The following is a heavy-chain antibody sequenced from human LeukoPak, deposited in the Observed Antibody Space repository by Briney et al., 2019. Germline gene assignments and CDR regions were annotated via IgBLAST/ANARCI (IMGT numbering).Heavy chain of an antibody. CDR1: GFTFSSYA. CDR2: ISGGGGST. J-gene: IGHJ4*02. D-gene: IGHD5-24*01. V-gene: IGHV3-23*01. Sequence: GGSLRLSCAASGFTFSSYAMNWVRQAPGKGLEWASTISGGGGSTYYADSVKGRFTISRDNSKNTLYLQMNSLRAEDTAVYYCAKGRRDGYNFDFDYWGQGTLVTVSS. CDR3: AKGRRDGYNFDFDY.